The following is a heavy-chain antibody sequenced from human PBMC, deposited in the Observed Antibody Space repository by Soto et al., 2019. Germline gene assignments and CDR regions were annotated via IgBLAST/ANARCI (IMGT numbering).Heavy chain of an antibody. V-gene: IGHV1-69*02. CDR2: IIPILGIA. CDR1: GGTFSSYT. Sequence: GASVKVSCKASGGTFSSYTISWVRQAPGQGLEWMGRIIPILGIANYAQKFQGRVTITADKSTSTAYMELSSLRSEDTAVYYCAIGGTLDYIVIGLDVWGKGTTVTVSS. CDR3: AIGGTLDYIVIGLDV. J-gene: IGHJ6*04. D-gene: IGHD3-10*01.